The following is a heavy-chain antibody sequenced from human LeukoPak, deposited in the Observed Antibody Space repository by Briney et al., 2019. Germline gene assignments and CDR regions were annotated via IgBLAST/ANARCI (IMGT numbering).Heavy chain of an antibody. Sequence: GASVKVSCKVSGYTLTELSMHWVRQAPGKGLEWMGGFDPEDGETIYAQKFQGRVTMTEDTSTDTAYMELGSLRSEDTAVYYCATDRYYYDGIDYWGQGTLVTVSS. J-gene: IGHJ4*02. D-gene: IGHD3-22*01. CDR2: FDPEDGET. CDR1: GYTLTELS. V-gene: IGHV1-24*01. CDR3: ATDRYYYDGIDY.